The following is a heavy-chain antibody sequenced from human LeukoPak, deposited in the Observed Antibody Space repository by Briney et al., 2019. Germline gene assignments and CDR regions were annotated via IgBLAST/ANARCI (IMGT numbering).Heavy chain of an antibody. D-gene: IGHD5-18*01. J-gene: IGHJ6*03. CDR3: ARDEGDTAMVLRYYYYYMDV. CDR2: INPKSGGA. CDR1: GFTFNAYN. V-gene: IGHV1-2*02. Sequence: ASVKVSCKASGFTFNAYNIHWVRQAPGQGLEWMGWINPKSGGANYAQKLQGRVTMTTDTSTSTAYMELRSLRSDDTAVYYCARDEGDTAMVLRYYYYYMDVWGKGTTVTVSS.